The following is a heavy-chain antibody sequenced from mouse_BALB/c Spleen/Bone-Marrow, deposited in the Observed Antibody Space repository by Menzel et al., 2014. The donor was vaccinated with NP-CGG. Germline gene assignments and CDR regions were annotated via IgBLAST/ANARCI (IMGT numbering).Heavy chain of an antibody. CDR2: ISSGGGYT. CDR1: GFTFSTYG. CDR3: TRQRNWDHYAMDY. V-gene: IGHV5-6*01. Sequence: VQGVESGGGLVKPGGSLKLSCAASGFTFSTYGMSWVRQTPDKRLEWVATISSGGGYTYYPDSVKGRFTISRDNANNTLYLQMSSLKSEDTAMYYCTRQRNWDHYAMDYWGQGTSVTVSS. D-gene: IGHD4-1*01. J-gene: IGHJ4*01.